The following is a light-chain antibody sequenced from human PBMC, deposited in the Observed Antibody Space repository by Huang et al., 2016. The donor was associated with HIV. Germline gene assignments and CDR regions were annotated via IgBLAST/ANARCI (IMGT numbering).Light chain of an antibody. J-gene: IGKJ1*01. CDR3: QKYDSVPRT. V-gene: IGKV1-27*01. Sequence: DIQMTQYPSSLSASVGDRVTITCRASQDIKTYLAWYQQKAGQVPKLLIYAASSLQSGGPSRFSGSGSGTDFTLSIISLQPEDVAIYYCQKYDSVPRTFGQGTKVDIK. CDR1: QDIKTY. CDR2: AAS.